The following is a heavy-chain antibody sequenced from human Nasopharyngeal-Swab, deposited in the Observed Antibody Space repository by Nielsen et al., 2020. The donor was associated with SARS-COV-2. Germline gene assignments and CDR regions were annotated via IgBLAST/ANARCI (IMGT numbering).Heavy chain of an antibody. J-gene: IGHJ4*02. Sequence: GESLKLPCAASGFTFRNSWMSLVRQAPGKGLEWVGRIKSKTDGRTTDYAAPVKGRFTISRDDSKNTLYLQMNSLKNEDTAVYYCVSGVSDWSITIFGVVVSSFDYGGQGTLVTVSS. CDR2: IKSKTDGRTT. D-gene: IGHD3-3*01. CDR1: GFTFRNSW. V-gene: IGHV3-15*01. CDR3: VSGVSDWSITIFGVVVSSFDY.